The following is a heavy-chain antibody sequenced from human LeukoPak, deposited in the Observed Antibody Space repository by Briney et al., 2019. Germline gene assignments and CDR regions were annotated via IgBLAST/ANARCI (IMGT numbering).Heavy chain of an antibody. Sequence: PGGSLRLSCAASGFTFSSYAMHWARQAPGRGLEWVAIISYDGDEKYYADSVRGRFTVSRDDSKNTLFLQMSSLRAEDTAVYYCARENYGTGNYAGNLDSWGQGTLVTVSS. CDR3: ARENYGTGNYAGNLDS. CDR1: GFTFSSYA. V-gene: IGHV3-30*04. D-gene: IGHD3-10*01. J-gene: IGHJ4*02. CDR2: ISYDGDEK.